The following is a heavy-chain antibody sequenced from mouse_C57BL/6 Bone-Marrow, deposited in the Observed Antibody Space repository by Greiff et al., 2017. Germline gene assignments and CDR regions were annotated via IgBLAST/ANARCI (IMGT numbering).Heavy chain of an antibody. CDR2: IYPRSGNT. CDR1: GYTFTSYG. V-gene: IGHV1-81*01. Sequence: QVQLKQSGAELARPGASVKMSCKASGYTFTSYGISWVKQRTGQGLEWIGEIYPRSGNTNYNEKFKGKATLTADKSSSTAYMELRSLTSEDSAVYFCSRQGLRKRDYAMDYWGQGTSVTVSS. CDR3: SRQGLRKRDYAMDY. J-gene: IGHJ4*01. D-gene: IGHD1-1*01.